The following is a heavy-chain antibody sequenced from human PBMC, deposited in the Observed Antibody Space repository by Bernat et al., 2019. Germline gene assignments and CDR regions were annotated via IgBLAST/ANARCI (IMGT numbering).Heavy chain of an antibody. J-gene: IGHJ4*02. CDR2: IKSKTDGGTT. Sequence: EVQLVESGGGLVKPGWSLRLSCAASGFTFSNAWMNWVRQAPGKGLEWVGRIKSKTDGGTTDYAAPVKGRFTISRDDSKNTLYLQMNSLKTEDTAVYYCTTDGMVREFPTDYWGQGTLVTVSS. D-gene: IGHD3-10*01. CDR1: GFTFSNAW. V-gene: IGHV3-15*07. CDR3: TTDGMVREFPTDY.